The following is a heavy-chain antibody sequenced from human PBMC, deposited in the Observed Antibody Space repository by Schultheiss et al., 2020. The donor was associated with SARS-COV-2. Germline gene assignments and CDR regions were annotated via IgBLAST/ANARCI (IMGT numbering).Heavy chain of an antibody. CDR1: GFTFSSYG. Sequence: GGSLRLSCAASGFTFSSYGMHWVRQAPGKGLEWVAVISYDGSNKYYADSVKGRFTISRDNSKNTLYLQMNSLRAEDTAVYYCARRDMVVAAGLDYWGQGTLVTVSS. V-gene: IGHV3-30*03. CDR3: ARRDMVVAAGLDY. D-gene: IGHD2-15*01. CDR2: ISYDGSNK. J-gene: IGHJ4*02.